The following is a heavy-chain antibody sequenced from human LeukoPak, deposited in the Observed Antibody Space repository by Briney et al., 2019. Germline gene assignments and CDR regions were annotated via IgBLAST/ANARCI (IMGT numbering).Heavy chain of an antibody. V-gene: IGHV3-30*04. J-gene: IGHJ4*02. CDR2: ISLDGRDK. CDR3: ARTPDTVNADY. Sequence: GGSLRLSCATSGFTFSNYAMHWVRQAPGKGLEWVAVISLDGRDKNYGDSVKGRFTISRDNSKDTLHLQMDSLRVEDTAVYYCARTPDTVNADYWGRGTLVTVSS. CDR1: GFTFSNYA. D-gene: IGHD1-14*01.